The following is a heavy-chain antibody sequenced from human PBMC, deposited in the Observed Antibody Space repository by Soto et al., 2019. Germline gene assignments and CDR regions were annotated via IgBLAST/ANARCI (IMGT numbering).Heavy chain of an antibody. CDR1: GFTVSNSY. CDR3: ARCDGSATYCFFFAY. CDR2: IYSGGST. Sequence: GSLRLSCAASGFTVSNSYMSWVRQAPGKGLEWVSAIYSGGSTYYADSVKGRFTISRDNSRTTLYLQMNSLRAEDTAVYFCARCDGSATYCFFFAYWGQGTPVTVSS. D-gene: IGHD3-10*01. V-gene: IGHV3-66*01. J-gene: IGHJ4*02.